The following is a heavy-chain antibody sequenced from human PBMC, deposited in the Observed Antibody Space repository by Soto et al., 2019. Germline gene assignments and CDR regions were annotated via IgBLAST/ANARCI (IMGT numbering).Heavy chain of an antibody. D-gene: IGHD2-21*02. Sequence: GGSLRLSCEASGFSFSMSWMSWVRQAPDKGLEWVATISRSESGIYYVDSLKGRFTISRDNAKNSLYLQMNSLRAEDTAVYYCARAPPYCGGDCYSSRRPNDYLGQGTLVT. J-gene: IGHJ4*02. CDR3: ARAPPYCGGDCYSSRRPNDY. CDR1: GFSFSMSW. V-gene: IGHV3-7*01. CDR2: ISRSESGI.